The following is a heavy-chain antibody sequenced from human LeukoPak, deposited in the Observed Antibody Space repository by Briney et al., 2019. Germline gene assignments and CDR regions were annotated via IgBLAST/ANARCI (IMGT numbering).Heavy chain of an antibody. Sequence: TGGSLRLSCAASGFTFSNAWMNWVRQAPGKGLEWVGRIKSKTDGGTTDYAAPVKGRFTISRDDSKNTLYLQMNSLKTEDTAVYYCTTDSYGDYGVFDYWGQGTLVTVSS. CDR3: TTDSYGDYGVFDY. J-gene: IGHJ4*02. CDR2: IKSKTDGGTT. V-gene: IGHV3-15*01. CDR1: GFTFSNAW. D-gene: IGHD4-17*01.